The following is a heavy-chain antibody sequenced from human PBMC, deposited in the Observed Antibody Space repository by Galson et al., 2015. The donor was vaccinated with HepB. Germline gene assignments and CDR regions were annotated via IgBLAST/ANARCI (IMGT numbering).Heavy chain of an antibody. CDR3: ASYDSSGYYLFDY. CDR2: ISAYNGNT. CDR1: GYTFTSYG. J-gene: IGHJ4*02. D-gene: IGHD3-22*01. Sequence: SVKVSCKASGYTFTSYGISWVRQAPGQGLEWMGWISAYNGNTNYAQKLQGRVTMTTDTSTSTAYVELRSLRSDDTAVYYCASYDSSGYYLFDYWGQGTLVTVSS. V-gene: IGHV1-18*01.